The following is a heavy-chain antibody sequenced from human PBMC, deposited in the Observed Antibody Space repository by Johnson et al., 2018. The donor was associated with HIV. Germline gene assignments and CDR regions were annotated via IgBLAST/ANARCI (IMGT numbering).Heavy chain of an antibody. CDR2: ISSDGSNT. Sequence: QVQLVESGGGVVQPGRSLRLSCAASGFTFSSYAMHWVRQAPGKGLEWVAVISSDGSNTYYADSVKGRFTLSRDNAKNSLYLQMNSLRAEDTAVYYCARDVGSGPAFDIWGQGTMVTVSS. CDR1: GFTFSSYA. J-gene: IGHJ3*02. CDR3: ARDVGSGPAFDI. D-gene: IGHD2-15*01. V-gene: IGHV3-30-3*01.